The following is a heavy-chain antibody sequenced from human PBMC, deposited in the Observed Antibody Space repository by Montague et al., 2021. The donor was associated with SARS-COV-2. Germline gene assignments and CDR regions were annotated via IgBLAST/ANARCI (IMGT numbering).Heavy chain of an antibody. CDR2: VYYRGST. J-gene: IGHJ5*02. CDR3: ARHSDYYWGCYRPFDT. CDR1: GDSINTTSHY. V-gene: IGHV4-39*01. D-gene: IGHD3-16*02. Sequence: SETLSLTCTVSGDSINTTSHYWAWIRQPPGKGLEWIGTVYYRGSTYYSPSLKSRFKVSIATSKSQFFLRVNSVTAADTATYYCARHSDYYWGCYRPFDTWGRGTLVIVSS.